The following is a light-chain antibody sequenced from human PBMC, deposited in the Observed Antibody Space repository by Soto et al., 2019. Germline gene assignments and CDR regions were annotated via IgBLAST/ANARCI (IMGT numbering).Light chain of an antibody. CDR1: QSISSF. Sequence: DIQMTQCPSTLSSSFGDRVTITCRASQSISSFFAWYQQKPGEAPKLLISDASSLESGAPSRFSAIGSGTAFTLTLSRLQTEDFATYDGLQQNSYPRTFCQGTNVDIK. CDR2: DAS. J-gene: IGKJ1*01. CDR3: LQQNSYPRT. V-gene: IGKV1-5*01.